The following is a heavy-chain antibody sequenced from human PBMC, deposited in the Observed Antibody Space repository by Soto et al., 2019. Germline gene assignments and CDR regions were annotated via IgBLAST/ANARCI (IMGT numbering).Heavy chain of an antibody. CDR3: ARHGADYYDFDY. D-gene: IGHD3-3*01. Sequence: SETLSLTCSVSGGSISSNGYYWGWIRQPPGKGLEWIGYIYYSGTTYYNPSLKSRVTMSVDTSKNQFSLKLTSVTAVDTAVYYCARHGADYYDFDYWGQGTLVTVSS. J-gene: IGHJ4*02. V-gene: IGHV4-39*07. CDR2: IYYSGTT. CDR1: GGSISSNGYY.